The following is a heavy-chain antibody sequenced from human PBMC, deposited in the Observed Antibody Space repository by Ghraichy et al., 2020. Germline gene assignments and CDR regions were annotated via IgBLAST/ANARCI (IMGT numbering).Heavy chain of an antibody. Sequence: SVNVSCKASGGTFSSNTMSWVRQAPGQGLEWMGRIIPTLGIPNYAQKFQGRVTITADKSTSTVYMELSSLRSEDTAVYYCAREWGRENHFDSWGQGTLVTVSS. J-gene: IGHJ4*02. V-gene: IGHV1-69*04. CDR1: GGTFSSNT. CDR3: AREWGRENHFDS. CDR2: IIPTLGIP. D-gene: IGHD1-26*01.